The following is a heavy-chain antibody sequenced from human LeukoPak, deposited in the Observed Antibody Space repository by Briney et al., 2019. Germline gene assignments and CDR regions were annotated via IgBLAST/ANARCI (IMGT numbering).Heavy chain of an antibody. J-gene: IGHJ6*01. Sequence: SVKGSCKASGYTFTRYYMHWVRQAPGHGLEWMGIINPSGGSTSNAQKFQGRVTMTRDTSTSTVYMELSSLRSEDTAVYYCARAEPNGSGSYYMSSQTNYYYYYGMDVWGQGATVTVSS. V-gene: IGHV1-46*01. CDR1: GYTFTRYY. D-gene: IGHD3-10*01. CDR3: ARAEPNGSGSYYMSSQTNYYYYYGMDV. CDR2: INPSGGST.